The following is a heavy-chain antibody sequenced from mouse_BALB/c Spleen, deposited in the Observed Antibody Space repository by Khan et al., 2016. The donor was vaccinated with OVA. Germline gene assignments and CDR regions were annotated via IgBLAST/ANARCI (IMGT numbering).Heavy chain of an antibody. V-gene: IGHV1-4*01. CDR3: TTEGPYYGIDGAWLAY. D-gene: IGHD2-10*01. CDR1: GYTFTSYT. Sequence: QVRLQQSGAELARPGASVRMSCKASGYTFTSYTMHWVKQRPGQGLEWIGYINPSNDYTNYNQKFKDKATLTADKSSSTAYMQLSSLTSEDSAVYYCTTEGPYYGIDGAWLAYWGLGTLVTVSA. CDR2: INPSNDYT. J-gene: IGHJ3*01.